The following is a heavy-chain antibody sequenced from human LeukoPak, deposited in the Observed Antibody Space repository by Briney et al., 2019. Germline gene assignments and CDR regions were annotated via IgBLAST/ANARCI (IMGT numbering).Heavy chain of an antibody. J-gene: IGHJ6*03. Sequence: VAPVKVSCKASGYTFTGYYMHWVRQAPGQGLEWMGWINPNSGGTNYAQKFQGRVTMTRDTSISTAYMELSRLRSDDTAVYYCARVGQQLVRYYYYYMDVWGKGTTVTISS. CDR2: INPNSGGT. CDR3: ARVGQQLVRYYYYYMDV. V-gene: IGHV1-2*02. CDR1: GYTFTGYY. D-gene: IGHD6-13*01.